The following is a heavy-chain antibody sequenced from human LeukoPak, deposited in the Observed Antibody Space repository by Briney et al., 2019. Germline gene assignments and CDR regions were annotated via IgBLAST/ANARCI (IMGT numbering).Heavy chain of an antibody. CDR2: IIPIFGTA. V-gene: IGHV1-69*06. D-gene: IGHD3-10*01. CDR1: GGTFSSYA. CDR3: ARDGWGGQKYFQH. J-gene: IGHJ1*01. Sequence: ASVTVSCKASGGTFSSYAISRVRQAPGQGLEWMGGIIPIFGTANYAQKFQGRVTITADKSTSTAYMELSSLRSEDTAVYYCARDGWGGQKYFQHWGQGTLVTVSS.